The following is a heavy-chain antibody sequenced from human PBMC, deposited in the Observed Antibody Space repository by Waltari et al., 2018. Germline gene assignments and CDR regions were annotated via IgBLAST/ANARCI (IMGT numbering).Heavy chain of an antibody. CDR3: ARDHYDFWSGSNYYYYGMDV. Sequence: EVQLVESGGGLVKPGGSLRLSCAASGFTFSSYSMNWVRQAPGKWLGWVSSISSSSSYIYYADSVKGRFTISRDNAKNSLYLQMNSLRAEDTAVYYCARDHYDFWSGSNYYYYGMDVWGQGTTVTVSS. CDR1: GFTFSSYS. J-gene: IGHJ6*02. CDR2: ISSSSSYI. D-gene: IGHD3-3*01. V-gene: IGHV3-21*01.